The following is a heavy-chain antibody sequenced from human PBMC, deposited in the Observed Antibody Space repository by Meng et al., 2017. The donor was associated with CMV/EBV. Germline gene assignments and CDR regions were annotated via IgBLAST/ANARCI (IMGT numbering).Heavy chain of an antibody. CDR2: INPNSGGT. D-gene: IGHD2-15*01. J-gene: IGHJ4*02. CDR3: ARATDQQYCSGGSCYSGGYFDY. V-gene: IGHV1-2*02. Sequence: QVQLVQSGAEVKKPGASVKVSCKAPGYTFTGYYMHWVRQAPGQGLEWKGWINPNSGGTNYAQKFQGRVTMTRDTSISTAYMELSRLRSDDTAVYYCARATDQQYCSGGSCYSGGYFDYWGQGTLVTVSS. CDR1: GYTFTGYY.